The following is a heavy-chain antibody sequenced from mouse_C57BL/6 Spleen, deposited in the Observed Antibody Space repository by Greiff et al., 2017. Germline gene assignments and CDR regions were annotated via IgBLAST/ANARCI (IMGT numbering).Heavy chain of an antibody. J-gene: IGHJ1*03. CDR1: GYTFTDYN. CDR3: ARQGIDGYHWYFDV. CDR2: INPNNGGT. Sequence: VQLKESGPELVKPGASVKMSCKASGYTFTDYNMHWVKQSHGKSLEWIGYINPNNGGTSYNQKFKGKATLTVNKYSSTAYMELRSLTSEDSAVYYCARQGIDGYHWYFDVWGTVTTVTVSS. V-gene: IGHV1-22*01. D-gene: IGHD2-3*01.